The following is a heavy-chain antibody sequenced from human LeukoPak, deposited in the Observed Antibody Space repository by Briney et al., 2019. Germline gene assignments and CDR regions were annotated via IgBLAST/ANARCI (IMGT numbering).Heavy chain of an antibody. CDR2: ISYDGSNK. J-gene: IGHJ6*03. D-gene: IGHD5-24*01. CDR3: ARRDDYNYHYYYMDV. Sequence: GGSLRLSCAASGFTFSSYSMHWVRQAPGKGLEWVAVISYDGSNKYYADSVKGRFTISRDNSKNTLYLQMNSLRVEDTAVYYCARRDDYNYHYYYMDVRGKGTTVTVSS. V-gene: IGHV3-30*04. CDR1: GFTFSSYS.